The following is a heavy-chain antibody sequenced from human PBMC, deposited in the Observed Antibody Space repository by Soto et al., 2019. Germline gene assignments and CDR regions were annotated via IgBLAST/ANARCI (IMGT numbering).Heavy chain of an antibody. J-gene: IGHJ5*02. D-gene: IGHD3-22*01. CDR1: GGSISSYY. V-gene: IGHV4-59*01. CDR2: IYYSGST. CDR3: ARAAVDSSGYYPWWFDP. Sequence: PSETLSLTCTVSGGSISSYYWSWIRQPPGKGLEWIGYIYYSGSTNYNPSLKSRVTISVDTSKNQFSLKLSSVTAADTAVYYCARAAVDSSGYYPWWFDPWGRGTLVTVSS.